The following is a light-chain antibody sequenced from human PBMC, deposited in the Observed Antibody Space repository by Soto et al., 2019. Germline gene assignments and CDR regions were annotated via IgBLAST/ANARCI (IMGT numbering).Light chain of an antibody. J-gene: IGKJ5*01. V-gene: IGKV3-11*01. CDR1: QSVSSD. CDR3: QQRSTCPSIT. Sequence: EIVLTQSPATLSLSPGERATLSCRASQSVSSDLAWYQQKPGQAPRLLIYDASNRATGIPARFSGSGSGTDFTLTISSLEPEEFAGYYCQQRSTCPSITFGQGTLLEMK. CDR2: DAS.